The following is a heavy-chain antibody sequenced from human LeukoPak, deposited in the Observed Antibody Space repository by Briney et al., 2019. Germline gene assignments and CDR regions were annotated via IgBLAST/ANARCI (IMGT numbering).Heavy chain of an antibody. J-gene: IGHJ5*02. CDR1: GGTFSSYA. D-gene: IGHD6-19*01. CDR2: IIPIFGTA. CDR3: ARESRQWLVSGNYFDP. V-gene: IGHV1-69*06. Sequence: ASVKVSCKASGGTFSSYAISWVRQAPGQGLEWMGGIIPIFGTANYAQKFQGRVTITADKSTSTAYMELSSLRSEDTAVYYCARESRQWLVSGNYFDPWGQGTLVTVSS.